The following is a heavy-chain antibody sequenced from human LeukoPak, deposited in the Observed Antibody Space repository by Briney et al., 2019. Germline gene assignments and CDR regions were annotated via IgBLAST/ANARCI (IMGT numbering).Heavy chain of an antibody. CDR3: ARPARSIVVVPAAINY. V-gene: IGHV3-30-3*01. D-gene: IGHD2-2*01. CDR1: GFTFSSYA. CDR2: ISYDGSNK. J-gene: IGHJ4*02. Sequence: PGGSLRLSCAASGFTFSSYAMHWVRQAPGKGLEWVAVISYDGSNKYYADSVKGRFTISRDNSKNTLYLQMNSLRAEDTAVYYCARPARSIVVVPAAINYWGQGTLVTVSS.